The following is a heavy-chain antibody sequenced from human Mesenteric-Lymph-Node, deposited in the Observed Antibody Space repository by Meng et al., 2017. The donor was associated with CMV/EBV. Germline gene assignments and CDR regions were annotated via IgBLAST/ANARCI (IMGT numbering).Heavy chain of an antibody. V-gene: IGHV3-33*01. CDR3: AVRQLPLDY. J-gene: IGHJ4*02. CDR1: GFTFSNYG. D-gene: IGHD1-1*01. CDR2: IWSDGITK. Sequence: GGSLRLSCAASGFTFSNYGIHWVRQAPGKGLDWVAVIWSDGITKYYADSVKGRFTISRDNSKNTLYLQMNSLRAEDTAVYYCAVRQLPLDYWGQGTLVTVSS.